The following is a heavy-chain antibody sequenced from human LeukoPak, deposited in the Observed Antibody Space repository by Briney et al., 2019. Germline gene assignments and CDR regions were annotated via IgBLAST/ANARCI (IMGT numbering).Heavy chain of an antibody. D-gene: IGHD6-19*01. Sequence: PSETLSLTCTVSGGSISSSSYYWGWIRQPPGKGLEWIGSIYYSGSTYYNPSLKSRVTISVDTSKNQFSLKLSSVTAADTAVYYCARGGPPIYSSGWYPYYYYGMDVWGQGTTVTVSS. J-gene: IGHJ6*02. CDR2: IYYSGST. CDR3: ARGGPPIYSSGWYPYYYYGMDV. V-gene: IGHV4-39*01. CDR1: GGSISSSSYY.